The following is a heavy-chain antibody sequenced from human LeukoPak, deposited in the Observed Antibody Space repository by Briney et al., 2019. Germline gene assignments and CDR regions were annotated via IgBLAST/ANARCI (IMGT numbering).Heavy chain of an antibody. Sequence: GESLKISCKASGYTFSKYWIGWVRQMPGKGLEWMGIIYPGESDIIYSPSFQGQVTFSADKSISTAYLQWASLKASDTAKYYCARTPGPPIIQPYSSGWKRFAFDIWGQGTMVTVSS. D-gene: IGHD6-19*01. J-gene: IGHJ3*02. CDR1: GYTFSKYW. CDR2: IYPGESDI. V-gene: IGHV5-51*01. CDR3: ARTPGPPIIQPYSSGWKRFAFDI.